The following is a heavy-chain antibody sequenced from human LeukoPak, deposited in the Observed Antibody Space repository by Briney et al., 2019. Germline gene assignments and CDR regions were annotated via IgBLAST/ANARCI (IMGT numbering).Heavy chain of an antibody. D-gene: IGHD1-1*01. CDR1: GVSISSYY. V-gene: IGHV4-59*01. Sequence: WETLSLTCTVSGVSISSYYWSWIRQPPGKGLEWIGYIYYSGTTNYNPSLKSRVTISVDTSKNQFSLKLSSVTAADTAVYYCARVSWFPGTSYYYMDVWGKGTTVTVSS. J-gene: IGHJ6*03. CDR3: ARVSWFPGTSYYYMDV. CDR2: IYYSGTT.